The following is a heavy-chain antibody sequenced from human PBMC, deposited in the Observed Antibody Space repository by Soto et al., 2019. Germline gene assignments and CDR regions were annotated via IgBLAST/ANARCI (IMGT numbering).Heavy chain of an antibody. CDR3: ASVRGGYYYAMDV. D-gene: IGHD3-10*02. V-gene: IGHV4-4*02. CDR1: GGSISSSNW. CDR2: IYHSGST. J-gene: IGHJ6*02. Sequence: QVQLQESGPGLVKPSGTLSLTRAASGGSISSSNWWSWVRQPPGKGLEWIGEIYHSGSTNYNPSLKSRVTISVDKSKNQFSLKLSSVTAADTAVYYCASVRGGYYYAMDVWGQGTTVTVSS.